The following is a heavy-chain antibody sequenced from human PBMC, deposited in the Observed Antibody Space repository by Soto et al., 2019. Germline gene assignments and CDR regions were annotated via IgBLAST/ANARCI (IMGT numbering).Heavy chain of an antibody. J-gene: IGHJ4*01. CDR2: IYYSGGT. V-gene: IGHV4-30-4*01. D-gene: IGHD3-22*01. Sequence: SETLSLTCTVSGGSFNSGDYHWNWIRQSPEKGLEWIGYIYYSGGTYYNPSLKSRLLISVDPSKNQFSLTLSSVTAADTAVYFCAVSSGYSNYFFYAWGPGTLVTVSS. CDR1: GGSFNSGDYH. CDR3: AVSSGYSNYFFYA.